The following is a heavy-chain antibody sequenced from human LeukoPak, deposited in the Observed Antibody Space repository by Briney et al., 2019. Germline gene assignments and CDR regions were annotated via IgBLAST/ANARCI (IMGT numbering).Heavy chain of an antibody. J-gene: IGHJ4*02. V-gene: IGHV3-30*02. Sequence: GGALGLSCAPSGFTFSSYGMHWVREAPGKGLGWVAFIQYDGSNKYYADSVKGRFTISTDNSRNTLHLQMNSLRGEDTAVYSCAKDHSRGFSHGPFDFWGQGTLVTVSS. CDR2: IQYDGSNK. CDR3: AKDHSRGFSHGPFDF. D-gene: IGHD3-10*01. CDR1: GFTFSSYG.